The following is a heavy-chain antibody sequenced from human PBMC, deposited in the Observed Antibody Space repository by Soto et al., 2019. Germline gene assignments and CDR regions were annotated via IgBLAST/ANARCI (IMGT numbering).Heavy chain of an antibody. Sequence: SVKVSCKAPGGTFSSYTISWVRQAPGQGLEWMGRIIPILGIANYAQKFQGRVTITADKSTSTAYMELSSLRSEDTAVYYCARDRGWAVTTDYYYGMDVWGQGTTVTVSS. CDR2: IIPILGIA. V-gene: IGHV1-69*04. CDR3: ARDRGWAVTTDYYYGMDV. J-gene: IGHJ6*02. CDR1: GGTFSSYT. D-gene: IGHD4-4*01.